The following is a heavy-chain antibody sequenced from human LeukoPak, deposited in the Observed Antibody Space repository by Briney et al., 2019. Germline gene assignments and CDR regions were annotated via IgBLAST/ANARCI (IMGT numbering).Heavy chain of an antibody. CDR2: IYYSGST. Sequence: SETLSLTCTVSGGSISSSSYYWGWIRQPPGKGLEWIGSIYYSGSTYYNPSLKSRVTISVDTSKNQFSLKLSSVTAADTAVYYCASGRVGYSYGERALFDYWGQGTLVTVSS. CDR3: ASGRVGYSYGERALFDY. D-gene: IGHD5-18*01. CDR1: GGSISSSSYY. J-gene: IGHJ4*02. V-gene: IGHV4-39*01.